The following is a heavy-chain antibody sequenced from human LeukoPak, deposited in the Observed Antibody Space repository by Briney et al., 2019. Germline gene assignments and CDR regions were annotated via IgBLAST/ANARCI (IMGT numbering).Heavy chain of an antibody. CDR1: GFTFSSYW. CDR2: IKQDGSEK. J-gene: IGHJ4*02. D-gene: IGHD6-19*01. Sequence: PGGSLRLSCAASGFTFSSYWMSWVRQAPGKGLEWVANIKQDGSEKYYVDSVKGRFTISRDNAKNSLYLQMNSLRAEDTAVYYCARSEKEPYSSGWYFDYWGEGTLVTVSS. CDR3: ARSEKEPYSSGWYFDY. V-gene: IGHV3-7*01.